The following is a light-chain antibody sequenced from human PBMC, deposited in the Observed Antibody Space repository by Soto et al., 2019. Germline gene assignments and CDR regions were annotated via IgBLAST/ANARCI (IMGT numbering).Light chain of an antibody. CDR2: GAS. CDR1: QSLSTSS. J-gene: IGKJ2*01. Sequence: EIVLTQSPGTLSLSPGERAALSCRASQSLSTSSLAWYQQKPGHGPRLLIYGASRRATGIPDRFSASESGTDFTLTISSLEPEDFAVYFCHQYGSAPYTFGQGTRLEIK. V-gene: IGKV3-20*01. CDR3: HQYGSAPYT.